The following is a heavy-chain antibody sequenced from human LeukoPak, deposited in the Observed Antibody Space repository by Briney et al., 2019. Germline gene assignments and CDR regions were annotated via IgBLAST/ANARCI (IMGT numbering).Heavy chain of an antibody. CDR1: GGSVSSGSYY. Sequence: SETLSLTCTVSGGSVSSGSYYWSWIRQPPGKGLEWIGYIYYSGSTNYNPSLKSRVTISVDTSKNQFSLKLSSVTAADTAVYYCARGGADWNYAGYYYYYYMDVWGKGTTVTVSS. D-gene: IGHD1-7*01. CDR2: IYYSGST. V-gene: IGHV4-61*01. CDR3: ARGGADWNYAGYYYYYYMDV. J-gene: IGHJ6*03.